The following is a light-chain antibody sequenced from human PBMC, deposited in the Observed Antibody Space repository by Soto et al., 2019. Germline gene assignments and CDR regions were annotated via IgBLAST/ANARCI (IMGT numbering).Light chain of an antibody. CDR1: QGISSY. Sequence: AIRMTPSPSSLSASTGDRVTITCRASQGISSYLAWYQQKPRKAPKLLIYASSTLQSGVPSRFSGSGSRTVFTLTLSCLQSEDFATYCCQQYYSYPWTFRQGTKVEIK. V-gene: IGKV1-8*01. CDR3: QQYYSYPWT. J-gene: IGKJ1*01. CDR2: ASS.